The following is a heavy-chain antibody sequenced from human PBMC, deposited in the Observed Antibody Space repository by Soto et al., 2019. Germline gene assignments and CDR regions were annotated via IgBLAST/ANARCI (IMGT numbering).Heavy chain of an antibody. CDR3: AKVWARGYFDS. D-gene: IGHD6-13*01. Sequence: GALRLSCAASGFTFNNYGMHWVRQAPGKGLEWVAVVSYDENNKYYGDSVKGRFTISRDNSENTLSLQMNSLRPEDTAVYYCAKVWARGYFDSWGQGTLVTVSS. CDR1: GFTFNNYG. J-gene: IGHJ4*02. CDR2: VSYDENNK. V-gene: IGHV3-30*18.